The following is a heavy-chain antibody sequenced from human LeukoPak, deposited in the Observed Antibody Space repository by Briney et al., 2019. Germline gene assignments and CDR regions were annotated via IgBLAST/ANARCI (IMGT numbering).Heavy chain of an antibody. V-gene: IGHV4-39*01. CDR2: IYYSGST. CDR1: GGSISSSSYY. Sequence: SETLSLTCTVSGGSISSSSYYWGWIRQPPGKGLEWIGSIYYSGSTYYNPSLKSRVTISVDTSKNQFSLKLSSVTAADTAVYYCAGASRSTMGNAFDIWGQGTMVTVSS. D-gene: IGHD2-2*01. CDR3: AGASRSTMGNAFDI. J-gene: IGHJ3*02.